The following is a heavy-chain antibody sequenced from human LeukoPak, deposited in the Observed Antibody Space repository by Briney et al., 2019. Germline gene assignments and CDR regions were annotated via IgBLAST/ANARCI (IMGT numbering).Heavy chain of an antibody. J-gene: IGHJ4*02. CDR3: ARDFFAFGGVIALLDY. Sequence: GGSLRLSCAASGFTLSSYGMHWVRQAPGKGLEWVANIKLDGSEKYYVDSVKGRFTISRDNAKKSLYLQMNSLRDEDTAVYYCARDFFAFGGVIALLDYWGQGTLVTVSS. CDR1: GFTLSSYG. V-gene: IGHV3-7*01. D-gene: IGHD3-16*02. CDR2: IKLDGSEK.